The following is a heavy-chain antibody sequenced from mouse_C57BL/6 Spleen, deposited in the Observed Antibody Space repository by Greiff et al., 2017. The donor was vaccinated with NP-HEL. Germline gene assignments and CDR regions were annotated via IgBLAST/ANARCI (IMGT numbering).Heavy chain of an antibody. J-gene: IGHJ2*01. D-gene: IGHD1-2*01. CDR3: TRGLLRPYFDY. V-gene: IGHV6-6*01. Sequence: EVQLVESGGGLVQPGGSMKLSCAASGFTFSDAWMDWVRQSPEKGLEWVAEIRNKANNHATYYAESVKGRFTISRDDSKSSVYLQMNSLRAEDTGIYYCTRGLLRPYFDYWGQGTTLTVSS. CDR2: IRNKANNHAT. CDR1: GFTFSDAW.